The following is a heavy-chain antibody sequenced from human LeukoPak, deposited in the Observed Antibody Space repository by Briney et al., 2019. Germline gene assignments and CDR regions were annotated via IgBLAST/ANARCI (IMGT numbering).Heavy chain of an antibody. J-gene: IGHJ4*02. D-gene: IGHD3/OR15-3a*01. CDR1: GFTFSSYA. Sequence: GGSLRLSCAASGFTFSSYAMSWVRQAPGKGLEWVSGISDSGDGTYYADSVKGRFTISRDSSKNTLYLQMNSLSADDTAVYYCAAVRGLHYWGQGTLVTVSS. CDR2: ISDSGDGT. CDR3: AAVRGLHY. V-gene: IGHV3-23*01.